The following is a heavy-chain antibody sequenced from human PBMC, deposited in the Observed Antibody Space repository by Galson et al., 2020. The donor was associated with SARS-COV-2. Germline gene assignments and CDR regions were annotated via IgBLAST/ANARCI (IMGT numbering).Heavy chain of an antibody. CDR3: ARDWYYGSGSYTTPYYYYGMDI. J-gene: IGHJ6*02. CDR2: IRPKTGDT. Sequence: GASVKVSCKASGYTFNAYYMHWVRQAPGQGLEWMGWIRPKTGDTRYAQKFQGRVTMTRDTSVTTAYMELSGLKSDDTAVYYCARDWYYGSGSYTTPYYYYGMDIWGQGTTVTVAS. V-gene: IGHV1-2*02. CDR1: GYTFNAYY. D-gene: IGHD3-10*01.